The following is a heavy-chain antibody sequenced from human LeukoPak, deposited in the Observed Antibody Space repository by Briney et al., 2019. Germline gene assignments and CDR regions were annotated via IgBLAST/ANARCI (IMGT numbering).Heavy chain of an antibody. CDR3: ARVQKAENWFDP. Sequence: SETLSLTCAVSGGSISRGGYSWSWIRQPPGKGLEWIGYIYHSGSTYYNPSLKSRVTISVDRSKNQFSLKLSSVTAAATAVYYCARVQKAENWFDPWGQGTLVTVSS. V-gene: IGHV4-30-2*01. CDR1: GGSISRGGYS. D-gene: IGHD6-19*01. J-gene: IGHJ5*02. CDR2: IYHSGST.